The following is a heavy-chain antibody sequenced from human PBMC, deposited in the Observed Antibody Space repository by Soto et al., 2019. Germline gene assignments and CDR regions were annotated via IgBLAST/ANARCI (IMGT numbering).Heavy chain of an antibody. V-gene: IGHV3-21*01. CDR3: ARDSGVRYCSSTSCYAQRYYYYGMDV. J-gene: IGHJ6*02. Sequence: EVQLVESGGGLVKPGGSLRLSCAASGFTFSSYSMNWVRQAPGKGLEWVSSISSSSSYIYYADSVKGRFTISRDNAKNSLYLQMNSLSAEDTAVYYCARDSGVRYCSSTSCYAQRYYYYGMDVWGQGTTVTVSS. CDR2: ISSSSSYI. CDR1: GFTFSSYS. D-gene: IGHD2-2*01.